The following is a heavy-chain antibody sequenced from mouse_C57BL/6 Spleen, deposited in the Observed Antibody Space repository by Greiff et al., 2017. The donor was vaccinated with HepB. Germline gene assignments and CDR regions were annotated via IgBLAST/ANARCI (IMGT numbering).Heavy chain of an antibody. J-gene: IGHJ4*01. CDR1: GYTFTSYW. Sequence: QVQLQQPGAELVKPGASVKLSCKASGYTFTSYWMHWVKQRPGQGLEWIGMIHPNSGSTNYNEKFKSKATLTVDKSSSTAYMQLSSLTSEDSAVYYCANYYGYEDYAMDYWGQGTSVTVSS. CDR3: ANYYGYEDYAMDY. V-gene: IGHV1-64*01. CDR2: IHPNSGST. D-gene: IGHD2-2*01.